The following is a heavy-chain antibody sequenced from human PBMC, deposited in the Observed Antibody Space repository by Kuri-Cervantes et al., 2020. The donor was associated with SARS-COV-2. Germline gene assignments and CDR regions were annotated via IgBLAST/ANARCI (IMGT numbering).Heavy chain of an antibody. Sequence: ASVKVSCKASGYTFTSYGISWVRQAPGQGLEWMGWISAYNGNTNYAQKLQGRVTMTRDTSISTAYMELSRLRSDDTAVYYCARALKGYDAFDIWGQGTMVTVSS. CDR2: ISAYNGNT. CDR3: ARALKGYDAFDI. J-gene: IGHJ3*02. V-gene: IGHV1-18*01. CDR1: GYTFTSYG. D-gene: IGHD6-13*01.